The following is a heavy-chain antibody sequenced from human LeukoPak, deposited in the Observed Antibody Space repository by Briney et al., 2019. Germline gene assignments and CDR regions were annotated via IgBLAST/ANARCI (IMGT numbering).Heavy chain of an antibody. CDR3: ARVGYYYGSGSYYGPFDY. Sequence: ASVKDSCKASGYTFTGYYMHWVRQAPGQGLEWMGWINPNSGGTNYAQKFQGRVTMTRDTSISTAYMELSRLRSDDTAVYYCARVGYYYGSGSYYGPFDYWGQGTLVTVSS. D-gene: IGHD3-10*01. V-gene: IGHV1-2*02. CDR2: INPNSGGT. CDR1: GYTFTGYY. J-gene: IGHJ4*02.